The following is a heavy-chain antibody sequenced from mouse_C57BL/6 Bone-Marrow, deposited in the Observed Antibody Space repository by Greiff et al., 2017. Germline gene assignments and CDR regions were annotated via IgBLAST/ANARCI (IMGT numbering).Heavy chain of an antibody. CDR2: IYPRSGNT. V-gene: IGHV1-81*01. Sequence: QVQLKESGAELARPGASVKLSCKASGYTFTSYGISWVKQRTGQGLEWIGEIYPRSGNTYYNEKFKGKATLTADKSSSTAYMELRSLTSEDSAVYFCARPHYYGCSYVHFDVWGTGTTVTVSS. CDR3: ARPHYYGCSYVHFDV. CDR1: GYTFTSYG. D-gene: IGHD1-1*01. J-gene: IGHJ1*03.